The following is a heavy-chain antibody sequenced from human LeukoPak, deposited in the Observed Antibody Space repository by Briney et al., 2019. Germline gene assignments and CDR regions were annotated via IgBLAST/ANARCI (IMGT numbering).Heavy chain of an antibody. J-gene: IGHJ5*02. D-gene: IGHD5-18*01. V-gene: IGHV4-59*01. CDR2: MFYTGSG. CDR1: GGSMSNYY. Sequence: SETLSLTCTVSGGSMSNYYWNWIRQPPGKGLEWIGYMFYTGSGKYNPSLKSRVTISVDTSKRQISLKLTSVTTADTAVFYCATNLPGYSYGYWVAWGQGTLVTVSS. CDR3: ATNLPGYSYGYWVA.